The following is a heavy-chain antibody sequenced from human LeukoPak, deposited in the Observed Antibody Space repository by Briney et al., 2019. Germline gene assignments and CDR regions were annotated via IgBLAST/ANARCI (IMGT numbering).Heavy chain of an antibody. CDR3: AKDWSYSSGPDAFDI. J-gene: IGHJ3*02. Sequence: GGSLRLSCAASGFTFSSYAMHWVRQAPGKGLEWVAVISYDGSNKYYADSVKGRLTISRDNSKNTLYLQMNSLRAEDTAVYYCAKDWSYSSGPDAFDIWGQGTMVTVSS. V-gene: IGHV3-30-3*01. D-gene: IGHD6-19*01. CDR1: GFTFSSYA. CDR2: ISYDGSNK.